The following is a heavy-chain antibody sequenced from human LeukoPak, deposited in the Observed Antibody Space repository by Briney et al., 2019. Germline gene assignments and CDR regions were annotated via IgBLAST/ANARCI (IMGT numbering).Heavy chain of an antibody. J-gene: IGHJ6*03. Sequence: GGSPRLSCAASEFTFSSYWMSWVRQAPGKGLEWVANIKQDGSEKYYVDSVKGRFTISRDNAKNSLYLQMNSLRAEDTAVYYCARDLGPGQYYYYYIDVWGKGTTVTVSS. CDR2: IKQDGSEK. CDR3: ARDLGPGQYYYYYIDV. V-gene: IGHV3-7*01. CDR1: EFTFSSYW.